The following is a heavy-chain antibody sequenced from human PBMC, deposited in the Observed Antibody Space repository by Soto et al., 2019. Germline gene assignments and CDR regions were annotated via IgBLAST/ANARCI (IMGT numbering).Heavy chain of an antibody. CDR3: ERGQRVSDWFDP. D-gene: IGHD2-2*01. V-gene: IGHV4-4*07. CDR1: GGAISTYY. CDR2: IYSSGST. Sequence: QVHLQESRPGLVKPSETLALTCTVSGGAISTYYWTWIRQPAGRGLEWIVRIYSSGSTKYNPSLQSRVTMSLDTSNNQLSLRLTSVTAADTAVYSCERGQRVSDWFDPWGQGTLVTVSS. J-gene: IGHJ5*02.